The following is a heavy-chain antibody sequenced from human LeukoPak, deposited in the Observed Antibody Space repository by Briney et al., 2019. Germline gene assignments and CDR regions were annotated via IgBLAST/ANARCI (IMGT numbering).Heavy chain of an antibody. CDR2: INPNSGGT. J-gene: IGHJ5*02. V-gene: IGHV1-2*02. CDR1: GYTFTGYY. D-gene: IGHD3-16*01. CDR3: ARDRRVRGAAPQAPANWFDP. Sequence: GASVKVSCKASGYTFTGYYMHWVRQAPGQGLEWMGWINPNSGGTNYAQKFQGRVTMTRDTSISTAYMELSRLRSDDTAVYYCARDRRVRGAAPQAPANWFDPWGQGTLVTVSS.